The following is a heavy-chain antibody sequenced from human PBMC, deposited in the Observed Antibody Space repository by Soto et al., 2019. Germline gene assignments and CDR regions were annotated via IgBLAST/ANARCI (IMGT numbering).Heavy chain of an antibody. CDR3: ARMVDTAMVAQGFDP. J-gene: IGHJ5*02. V-gene: IGHV1-69*12. CDR1: GGTFSSYA. Sequence: QVQLVQSGAEVKKPGSSVKVSCKASGGTFSSYAISWVRQAPGQGREWMGGIIPIFGTANYAQKFQGRVTITADETTSTAYMELSSLRSEDTAVYYCARMVDTAMVAQGFDPWGQGTLVTVSS. D-gene: IGHD5-18*01. CDR2: IIPIFGTA.